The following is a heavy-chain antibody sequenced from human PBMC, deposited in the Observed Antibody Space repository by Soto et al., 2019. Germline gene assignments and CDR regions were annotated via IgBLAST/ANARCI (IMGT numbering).Heavy chain of an antibody. D-gene: IGHD5-18*01. CDR3: SRRVGYSLVAYYYYGMDV. CDR1: GYSFTSYW. J-gene: IGHJ6*02. CDR2: IYPGDSDT. Sequence: GEPLKISCKGSGYSFTSYWIGWVRQMPGKGLEWMGIIYPGDSDTRYSPSFQGQVTISADKSIITAYLQWSSLKASDTAMYYCSRRVGYSLVAYYYYGMDVWGQGTTGTVS. V-gene: IGHV5-51*01.